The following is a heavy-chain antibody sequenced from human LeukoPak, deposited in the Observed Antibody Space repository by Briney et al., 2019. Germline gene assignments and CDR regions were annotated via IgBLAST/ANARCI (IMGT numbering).Heavy chain of an antibody. CDR2: ISAYNGNT. D-gene: IGHD3-16*02. J-gene: IGHJ4*02. V-gene: IGHV1-18*01. Sequence: ASVKVSCKASGYTFTSYGISWVRQAPGQGLEWMGWISAYNGNTNYAQKLQGRVTMTTDTSTSTAYMELRSLRSDDTAVYYCARGRYVWGSYRLFDYWGQGTLVTVSS. CDR3: ARGRYVWGSYRLFDY. CDR1: GYTFTSYG.